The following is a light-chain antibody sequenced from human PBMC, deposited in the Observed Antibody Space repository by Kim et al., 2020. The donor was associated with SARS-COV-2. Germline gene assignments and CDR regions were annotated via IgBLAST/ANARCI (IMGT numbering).Light chain of an antibody. J-gene: IGLJ3*02. Sequence: SYELTQPPSVSVAPGNTARTACGGNNIESKSVQWYQQKPGQAPVLVIYYNSDRPSGVPERFSASNSGNTATLAIRRVEAGDEADYYCQVWDSTTDSGVFGGGTQLTVL. CDR3: QVWDSTTDSGV. CDR2: YNS. V-gene: IGLV3-21*01. CDR1: NIESKS.